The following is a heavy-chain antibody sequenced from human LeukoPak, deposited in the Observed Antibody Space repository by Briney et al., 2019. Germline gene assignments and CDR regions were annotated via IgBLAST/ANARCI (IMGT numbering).Heavy chain of an antibody. CDR2: ISYDGSNK. CDR3: AKVTQTDYYDSSGPDY. V-gene: IGHV3-30*18. J-gene: IGHJ4*02. Sequence: SCKASGYTFSDYYMHWVRQAPGKGLEWVAVISYDGSNKYYADSVKGRFTISRDNSKNTLYLQMNSLRAEDTAVYYCAKVTQTDYYDSSGPDYWGQGTLVTVSS. D-gene: IGHD3-22*01. CDR1: GYTFSDYY.